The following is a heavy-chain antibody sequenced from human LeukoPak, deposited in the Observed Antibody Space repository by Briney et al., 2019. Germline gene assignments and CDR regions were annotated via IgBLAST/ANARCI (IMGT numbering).Heavy chain of an antibody. D-gene: IGHD1-26*01. J-gene: IGHJ4*02. CDR3: ARDLDQYSGRYGGFGLDF. V-gene: IGHV1-18*01. CDR2: ISAYNGNT. CDR1: GYTFTSYG. Sequence: ASVKVSCKASGYTFTSYGISWVRQAPGQGLEWMGWISAYNGNTNYAQKLQGRVTMTTDTSTSTAYMELRSLRSDDTAVYYCARDLDQYSGRYGGFGLDFWGQGTLVTVSS.